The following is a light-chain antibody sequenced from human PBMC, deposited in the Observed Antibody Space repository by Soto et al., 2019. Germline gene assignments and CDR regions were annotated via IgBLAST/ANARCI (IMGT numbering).Light chain of an antibody. V-gene: IGLV4-60*02. CDR2: LEGSGSY. J-gene: IGLJ1*01. Sequence: VLTQSSSASASLGSSVKLTCTLSSGHSSYIIAWHQQQPGKAPRYLMKLEGSGSYNKGSGVPDRFSGSSSGADRYLTISNLQFEDEADYYCETWDSNTHVFGTGTKLTVL. CDR1: SGHSSYI. CDR3: ETWDSNTHV.